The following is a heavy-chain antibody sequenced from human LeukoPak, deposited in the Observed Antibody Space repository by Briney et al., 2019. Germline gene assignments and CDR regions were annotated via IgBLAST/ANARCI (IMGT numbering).Heavy chain of an antibody. D-gene: IGHD3-22*01. J-gene: IGHJ4*02. V-gene: IGHV4-34*01. CDR3: ARGRPPSYITMIVVVTKYYFDY. CDR1: GGSFCVYY. CDR2: IYHRGST. Sequence: PSETLSLTCAVYGGSFCVYYWSGMRHPPGEGREWIGEIYHRGSTIHNPSLKSRVTISVATSKNQFSLKLRPVTAADTAVYYCARGRPPSYITMIVVVTKYYFDYWGQGTLVTVSS.